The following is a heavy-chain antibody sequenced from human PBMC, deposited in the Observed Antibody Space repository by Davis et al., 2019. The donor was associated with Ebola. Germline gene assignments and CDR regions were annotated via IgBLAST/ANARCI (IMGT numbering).Heavy chain of an antibody. CDR1: GGSFSGYY. CDR2: INHSGST. V-gene: IGHV4-34*01. Sequence: MPSETLSPTCAVHGGSFSGYYWSWIRQPPGKGLEWIWEINHSGSTNYNPSLKSRVTISVDTSKNQFSLKLSSVTAADTAVYYCASRNKYCSSTSCPRAFDYWGQGTLVTVSS. J-gene: IGHJ4*02. D-gene: IGHD2-2*01. CDR3: ASRNKYCSSTSCPRAFDY.